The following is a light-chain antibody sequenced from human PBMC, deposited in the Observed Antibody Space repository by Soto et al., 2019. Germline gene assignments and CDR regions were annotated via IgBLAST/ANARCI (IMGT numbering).Light chain of an antibody. CDR2: DAS. Sequence: VVLTQSPATLSLSPGERATLSCRASLSVNSYLEWYQQKPGQAPRPLIYDASLRATGIPDRFSGSESGTDFTLTTSSLEPEDFAVYYCQQRQYWPPIPFGPGTRLQIK. V-gene: IGKV3-11*01. CDR3: QQRQYWPPIP. CDR1: LSVNSY. J-gene: IGKJ5*01.